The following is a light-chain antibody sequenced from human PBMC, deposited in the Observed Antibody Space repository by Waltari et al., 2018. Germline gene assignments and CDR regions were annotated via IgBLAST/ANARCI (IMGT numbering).Light chain of an antibody. V-gene: IGLV2-14*01. J-gene: IGLJ2*01. Sequence: QSALTQPASVSGSPGQSITISCTGTNSDIGAYNYVSWYQQHPGKAPKLIIFEVSTRPSGVSNRFSGSKSGNTASLTISGLQPEDEADYYCSSYTSSDTMIFGTGTKLTVL. CDR1: NSDIGAYNY. CDR2: EVS. CDR3: SSYTSSDTMI.